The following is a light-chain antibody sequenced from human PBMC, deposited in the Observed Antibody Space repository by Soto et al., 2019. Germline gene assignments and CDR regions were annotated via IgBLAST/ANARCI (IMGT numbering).Light chain of an antibody. V-gene: IGKV3-15*01. CDR1: QSVSTD. CDR2: GAS. CDR3: QQDKDWPPIT. J-gene: IGKJ3*01. Sequence: VMTQSPPTLSVSPGVRATLSCRASQSVSTDLAWYQQKPGQAPRLLIYGASTRATDVPARFSGGGSGTEFTLTISSLLAEDVAIYYCQQDKDWPPITFGPGTKVDIK.